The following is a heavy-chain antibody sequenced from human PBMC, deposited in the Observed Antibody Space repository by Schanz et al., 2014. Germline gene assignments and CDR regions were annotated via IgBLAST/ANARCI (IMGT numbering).Heavy chain of an antibody. CDR2: IYYSGST. Sequence: QVQLQESGPGLVKPSETLSLTCTVSGGSISNYYWSWIRQSPGKGLEWIGHIYYSGSTNYNPSLKSRVTISIDTSKNQISLRLRSVTEADTAVYYCARDGLGADYWGQGTLVTVSA. V-gene: IGHV4-59*01. J-gene: IGHJ4*02. CDR3: ARDGLGADY. CDR1: GGSISNYY.